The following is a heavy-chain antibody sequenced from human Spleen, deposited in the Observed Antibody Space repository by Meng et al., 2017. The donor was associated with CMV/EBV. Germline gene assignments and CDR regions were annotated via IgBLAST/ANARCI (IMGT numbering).Heavy chain of an antibody. CDR1: GFTFSKAW. Sequence: GGSLRLSCAASGFTFSKAWMSWVRQTPGKGLEWVGRIKSKTDGGTTDYAATVKARFTISRDDSKNTLYLQMNSLKTEDTAVYFCTTGARESCGGNCYFYFDYWGPGTLVTVSS. J-gene: IGHJ4*02. D-gene: IGHD2-21*01. CDR2: IKSKTDGGTT. V-gene: IGHV3-15*01. CDR3: TTGARESCGGNCYFYFDY.